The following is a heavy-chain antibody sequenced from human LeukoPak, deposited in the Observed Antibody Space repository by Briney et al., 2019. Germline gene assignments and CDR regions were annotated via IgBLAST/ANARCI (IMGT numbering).Heavy chain of an antibody. J-gene: IGHJ6*02. CDR1: GFTFSNNG. CDR3: ARANYSNYSKGGVSNYYYYGMDV. V-gene: IGHV3-48*02. Sequence: GGSLRLSCAASGFTFSNNGMNWVRQAPGKGLEWVSYISSSSDAIYYADSVKGRFTISRDNAKNSLYLEMNSLRDEDTAVYYCARANYSNYSKGGVSNYYYYGMDVWGQGTTVTVSS. D-gene: IGHD4-11*01. CDR2: ISSSSDAI.